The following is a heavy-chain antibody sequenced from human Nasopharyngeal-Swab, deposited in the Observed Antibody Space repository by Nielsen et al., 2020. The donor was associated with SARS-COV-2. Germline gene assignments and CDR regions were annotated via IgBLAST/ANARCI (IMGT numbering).Heavy chain of an antibody. CDR3: ARDGDYTDV. CDR2: IYYSGST. D-gene: IGHD4-11*01. J-gene: IGHJ6*02. CDR1: GGSISSYY. Sequence: SETLSLTCTVSGGSISSYYWSWIRQPPGKGLEWIGYIYYSGSTNYNPSLKSRVTISVDTSKNQFSLKLSSVTAAVTAVYYCARDGDYTDVWGQGTTVTVSS. V-gene: IGHV4-59*01.